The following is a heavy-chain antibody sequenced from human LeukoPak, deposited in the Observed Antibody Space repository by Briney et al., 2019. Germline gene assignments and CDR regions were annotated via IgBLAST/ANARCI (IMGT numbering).Heavy chain of an antibody. V-gene: IGHV3-33*01. J-gene: IGHJ4*02. D-gene: IGHD2-15*01. CDR3: TRARQGSVLDY. Sequence: PGGSLRLSCAASGFTFRSYGFHWVRQAPGKGLEWVAVMWYDGSNKYYADSVKGRFTFSRDNSKNTVYLEMNSLRAEDTAVYYCTRARQGSVLDYWGQGTLVTVSS. CDR2: MWYDGSNK. CDR1: GFTFRSYG.